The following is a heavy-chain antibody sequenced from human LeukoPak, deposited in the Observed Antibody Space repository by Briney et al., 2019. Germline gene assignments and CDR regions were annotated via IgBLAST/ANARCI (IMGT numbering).Heavy chain of an antibody. CDR3: TRVGGKNSPFSY. Sequence: PGGSLRLSCAASGLTFSSYWMHWVRQAPGKGLVWVSRIYSDGSSTSYADFVKGRFTISRDNAKNTLYLQMDSLRAEDTAVYYCTRVGGKNSPFSYWGQGTLVTVSS. J-gene: IGHJ4*02. V-gene: IGHV3-74*01. D-gene: IGHD3-3*01. CDR1: GLTFSSYW. CDR2: IYSDGSST.